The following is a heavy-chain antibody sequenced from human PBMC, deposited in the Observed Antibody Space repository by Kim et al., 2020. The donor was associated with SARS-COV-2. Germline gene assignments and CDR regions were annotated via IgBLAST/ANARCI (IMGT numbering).Heavy chain of an antibody. D-gene: IGHD6-19*01. CDR3: TGGNGWYNY. Sequence: GSANHTPSLKSRLTVSVDTSKNQFSLKLSSVTAADTAVYYCTGGNGWYNYWGQGTLVTVSS. V-gene: IGHV4-59*09. J-gene: IGHJ4*02. CDR2: GSA.